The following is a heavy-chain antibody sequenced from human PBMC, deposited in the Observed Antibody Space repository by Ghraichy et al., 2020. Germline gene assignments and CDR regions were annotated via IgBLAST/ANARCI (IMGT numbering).Heavy chain of an antibody. CDR1: GFTFSSYG. Sequence: GESLNISCAASGFTFSSYGIHWVRQAPGKGLEWVAFIRYDGSNKYYADSVKGRFTISRDNSNNTLYLQMNSLRAEDTAVYYCAKDRAEYYDSTSDYWGQGTLVTVSS. CDR3: AKDRAEYYDSTSDY. J-gene: IGHJ4*02. CDR2: IRYDGSNK. D-gene: IGHD3-22*01. V-gene: IGHV3-30*02.